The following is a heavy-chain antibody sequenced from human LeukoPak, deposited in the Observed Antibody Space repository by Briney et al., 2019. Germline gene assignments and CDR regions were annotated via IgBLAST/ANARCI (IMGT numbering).Heavy chain of an antibody. CDR1: GYTFTSYA. CDR2: ISYDGSNK. V-gene: IGHV3-30-3*01. D-gene: IGHD3-3*01. CDR3: ARDRAEWPEYYFDY. Sequence: SCKASGYTFTSYAMHWVRQAPGKGLEWVAVISYDGSNKYYADSVKGRFTISRDNSKNTLYLQMNSLRAEDTAVYYCARDRAEWPEYYFDYWGQGTLVTVSS. J-gene: IGHJ4*02.